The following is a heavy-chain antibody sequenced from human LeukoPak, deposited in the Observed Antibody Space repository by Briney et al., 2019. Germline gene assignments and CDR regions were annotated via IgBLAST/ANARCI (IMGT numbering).Heavy chain of an antibody. CDR3: AKRGFHDAFDI. J-gene: IGHJ3*02. CDR1: GFNFSKYI. CDR2: LTASGDNT. D-gene: IGHD3-10*01. V-gene: IGHV3-23*01. Sequence: GGSLRLSCAASGFNFSKYIMTWVRQAPGKGLEWVSSLTASGDNTYYADSVKGRFTISRDNSMNTLYLQMNSLRAEDTAVYYCAKRGFHDAFDIWGQGTMVTVSS.